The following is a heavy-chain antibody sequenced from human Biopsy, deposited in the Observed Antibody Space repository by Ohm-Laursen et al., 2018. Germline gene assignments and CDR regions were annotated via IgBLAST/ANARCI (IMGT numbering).Heavy chain of an antibody. D-gene: IGHD2-15*01. V-gene: IGHV4-39*01. CDR2: IYYRGNT. J-gene: IGHJ4*02. Sequence: SETLSLTCSVSGGSTNDYYWGWIRQPPGKGLEWIGSIYYRGNTNYNPSLKSRVTISVDTSKNQFSLKLSSATAADTAVFYCARHGSQGYCTGGSCVDYWGQGALVTVSS. CDR3: ARHGSQGYCTGGSCVDY. CDR1: GGSTNDYY.